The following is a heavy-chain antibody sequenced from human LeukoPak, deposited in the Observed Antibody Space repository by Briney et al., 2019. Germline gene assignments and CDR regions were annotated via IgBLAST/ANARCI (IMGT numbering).Heavy chain of an antibody. J-gene: IGHJ4*02. CDR3: AREGDFGTMIMSG. CDR1: GFTFSNYS. Sequence: PGGSLRLSCAASGFTFSNYSINWVRQAPGKGLEWVSSISSGSTYIFYADSVKGRFTISRDNAKNSLYLQMNSLRAEDTAVYYCAREGDFGTMIMSGWGQGTLVTVSS. D-gene: IGHD3-22*01. V-gene: IGHV3-21*01. CDR2: ISSGSTYI.